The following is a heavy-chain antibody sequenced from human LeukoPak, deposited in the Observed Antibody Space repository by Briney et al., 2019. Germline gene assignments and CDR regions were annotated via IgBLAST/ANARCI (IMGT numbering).Heavy chain of an antibody. CDR2: IIPIFGTA. J-gene: IGHJ6*03. V-gene: IGHV1-69*01. CDR3: ARVAARSYYYYYYMDV. Sequence: SVKVSCRASGGTFSSYAISWVRQAPGQGLEWMGGIIPIFGTANYAQKFQGRVTITADESTSTAYMELSSLRSEDTAVYYCARVAARSYYYYYYMDVWGKGTTVTVSS. CDR1: GGTFSSYA. D-gene: IGHD6-6*01.